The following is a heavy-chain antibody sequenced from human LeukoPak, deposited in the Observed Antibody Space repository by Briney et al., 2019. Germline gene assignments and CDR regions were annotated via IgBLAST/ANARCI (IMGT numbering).Heavy chain of an antibody. CDR1: GFTFNTYG. D-gene: IGHD3-22*01. CDR2: ISSDGESS. Sequence: GGSLRLSCVASGFTFNTYGLHWVRQAPGKGLEYVSFISSDGESSYYASTVKGRFTISRDNSKNTLYLQMGSVRAEDMAVYYCARDRSASYYDAYAFDIWGQGTMVTVSS. CDR3: ARDRSASYYDAYAFDI. J-gene: IGHJ3*02. V-gene: IGHV3-64*01.